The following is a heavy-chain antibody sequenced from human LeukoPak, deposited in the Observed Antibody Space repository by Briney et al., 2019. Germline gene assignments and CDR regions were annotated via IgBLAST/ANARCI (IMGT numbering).Heavy chain of an antibody. CDR1: GFTFSSYG. V-gene: IGHV3-33*01. J-gene: IGHJ4*02. D-gene: IGHD3-3*01. CDR2: IWYDGSNK. CDR3: ARDRVYYDFWSGFDY. Sequence: PGRSLRLSCAASGFTFSSYGMHWVRQAPGKGLEWGAVIWYDGSNKYYADSVKGRFTISRDNSKNTLYLQMNSLRAEDTAVYYCARDRVYYDFWSGFDYWGQGTLVTVSS.